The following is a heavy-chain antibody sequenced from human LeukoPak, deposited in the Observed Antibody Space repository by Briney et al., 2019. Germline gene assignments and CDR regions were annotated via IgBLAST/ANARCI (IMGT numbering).Heavy chain of an antibody. CDR1: GFTFDDYA. CDR3: AKGTSGYSSPLFDY. V-gene: IGHV3-9*01. J-gene: IGHJ4*02. D-gene: IGHD5-12*01. CDR2: ISWNSGSI. Sequence: PGRSLRLSCAASGFTFDDYAMHWVRQAPGKGLEWVSGISWNSGSIVYADSVKGRFTISRDNAKNSLYLQMNSLRAEDTALYYCAKGTSGYSSPLFDYWGQGTLVTVSS.